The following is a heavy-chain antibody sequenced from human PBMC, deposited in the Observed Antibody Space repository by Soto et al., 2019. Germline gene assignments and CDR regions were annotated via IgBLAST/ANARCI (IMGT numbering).Heavy chain of an antibody. CDR1: GFTFSNFA. D-gene: IGHD6-6*01. J-gene: IGHJ4*02. CDR2: ISGGGGTT. V-gene: IGHV3-23*01. Sequence: GSLSLSCAASGFTFSNFAMSWVRQAPGKGLEWVSVISGGGGTTYYADSGKGRFTISRDNSKNTLYLQMDSLRAEDTALYYCAKAMSTPSRPRNYFDYWGQGTLVTVSS. CDR3: AKAMSTPSRPRNYFDY.